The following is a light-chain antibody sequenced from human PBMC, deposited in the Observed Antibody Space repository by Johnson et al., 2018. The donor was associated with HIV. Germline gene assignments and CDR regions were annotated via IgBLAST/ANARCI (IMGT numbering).Light chain of an antibody. CDR2: DNN. CDR1: SSNIGNNY. V-gene: IGLV1-51*01. CDR3: GTWNSSLSVLYV. J-gene: IGLJ1*01. Sequence: QSVLTQPPSVSAAPGQKVTIPCSGSSSNIGNNYVSWYQQLPGTAPKLLIYDNNKRPSGIPDRFSGSKSGTSATLGITGLQTGDEADYYCGTWNSSLSVLYVFGTGTTVTVL.